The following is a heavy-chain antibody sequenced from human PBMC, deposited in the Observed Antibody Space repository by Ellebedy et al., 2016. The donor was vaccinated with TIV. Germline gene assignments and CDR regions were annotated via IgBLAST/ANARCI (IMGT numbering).Heavy chain of an antibody. V-gene: IGHV1-3*01. CDR3: ARQGNDGEHLGY. CDR1: GYSFSTSV. Sequence: AASVKVSCKASGYSFSTSVMYWVRQAPGQRPEWMGWINAGNDNTKYSQKLQGRVTITSDTSASTAYMELKSLTSEDTAIYFCARQGNDGEHLGYWGQGTLVTVSS. J-gene: IGHJ4*02. CDR2: INAGNDNT. D-gene: IGHD4-17*01.